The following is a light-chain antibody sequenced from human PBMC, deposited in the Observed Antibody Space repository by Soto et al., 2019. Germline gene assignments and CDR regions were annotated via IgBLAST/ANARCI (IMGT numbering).Light chain of an antibody. CDR1: QSVSSDS. Sequence: EIVLTQSPGTLSLSPGERAILSCRASQSVSSDSLVWYRQKPGQAPRLLVYDASSRATGIPDRFSGSGSGTDFTLTISRLEPEDFAVYYCQQYGSAPRTFDQGTKVEIK. V-gene: IGKV3-20*01. CDR2: DAS. CDR3: QQYGSAPRT. J-gene: IGKJ1*01.